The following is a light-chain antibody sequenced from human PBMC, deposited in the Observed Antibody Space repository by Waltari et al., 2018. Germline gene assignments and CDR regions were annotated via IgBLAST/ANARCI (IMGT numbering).Light chain of an antibody. Sequence: CELTPPPPQSVSPGHTARIPCPGEALPKKSASWYQQRPGQAPMLMIYQDTQRPSEIPERFSGSSSGTTVTLTISEVQAEDEADYYCQSADGSGTYVVFGGGTKLTVL. CDR3: QSADGSGTYVV. CDR2: QDT. J-gene: IGLJ2*01. V-gene: IGLV3-25*03. CDR1: ALPKKS.